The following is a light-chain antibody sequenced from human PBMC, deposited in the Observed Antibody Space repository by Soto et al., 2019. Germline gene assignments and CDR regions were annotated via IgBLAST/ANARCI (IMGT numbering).Light chain of an antibody. V-gene: IGLV2-23*02. CDR3: CSYAGGVI. Sequence: QSVLTQPASVSGSPGQSITISCTGTSSDVGSYNLVSWYQQYPGEAPKLMIYEVTKRPSGVSDRFSGSKSGNTASLTISGLQAEDEADYYCCSYAGGVIFGGGTKVTVL. J-gene: IGLJ2*01. CDR1: SSDVGSYNL. CDR2: EVT.